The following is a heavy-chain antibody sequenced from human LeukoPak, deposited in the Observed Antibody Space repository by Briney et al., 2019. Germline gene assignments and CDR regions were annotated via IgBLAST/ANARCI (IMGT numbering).Heavy chain of an antibody. CDR2: ISASGGST. V-gene: IGHV3-23*01. CDR1: GFTFSSYA. J-gene: IGHJ6*02. CDR3: ARDYGDYPYYYGMDV. Sequence: GGSLRLSCAASGFTFSSYAMGWVRQAPGKGLEWVSFISASGGSTNYADSVKGRFTISRDNSKNTLYLQMNSPRAEDTAVYYCARDYGDYPYYYGMDVWGLGTTVTVSS. D-gene: IGHD4-17*01.